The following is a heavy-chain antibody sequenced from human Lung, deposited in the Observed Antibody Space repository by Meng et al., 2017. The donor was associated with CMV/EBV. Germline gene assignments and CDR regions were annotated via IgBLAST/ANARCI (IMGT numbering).Heavy chain of an antibody. J-gene: IGHJ5*01. Sequence: ASVKLSCKASGYTFTGNIMHWVRQAPGQGLEWMGWIRPESGGTKYAQKFQGRVTMTRDTSTNTVYRELSRLRLDDTAVYYCARGSPGDFDWLDFWGQGTLVTVSS. CDR1: GYTFTGNI. CDR3: ARGSPGDFDWLDF. D-gene: IGHD3-16*01. V-gene: IGHV1-2*02. CDR2: IRPESGGT.